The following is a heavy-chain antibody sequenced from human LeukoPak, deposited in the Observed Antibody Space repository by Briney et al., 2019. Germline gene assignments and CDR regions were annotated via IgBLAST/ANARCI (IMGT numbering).Heavy chain of an antibody. CDR1: GFTFSSSA. D-gene: IGHD6-6*01. J-gene: IGHJ6*02. CDR3: ARDQFIAARLYYYYGMDV. V-gene: IGHV3-30-3*01. CDR2: ISYDGSNK. Sequence: GGSLRLSCAASGFTFSSSAMHWVRQAPDKGLEWVAVISYDGSNKYYADSVKGRFTTSRDNAKSTLYLQMNSLRAEDTAVYYCARDQFIAARLYYYYGMDVWGQGTTVTVSS.